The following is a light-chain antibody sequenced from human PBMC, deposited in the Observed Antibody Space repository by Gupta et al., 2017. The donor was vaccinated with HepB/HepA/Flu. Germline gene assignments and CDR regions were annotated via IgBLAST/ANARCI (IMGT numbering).Light chain of an antibody. CDR2: DVS. J-gene: IGLJ1*01. CDR3: NSYKGNNTSV. CDR1: SSDVGGYDY. Sequence: QSVLTQPASVSGSPGQSITISCTGTSSDVGGYDYVSWYQQHPGKAPKLILYDVSTRPSGVSNRFSASKSGNTASLTISGPQAEDEADYYCNSYKGNNTSVFGTGTKVTVL. V-gene: IGLV2-14*03.